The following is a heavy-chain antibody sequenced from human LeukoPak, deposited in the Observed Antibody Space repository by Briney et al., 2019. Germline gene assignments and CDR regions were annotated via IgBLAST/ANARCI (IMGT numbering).Heavy chain of an antibody. D-gene: IGHD3-10*01. CDR3: AREATMVRGVTSGPYDY. J-gene: IGHJ4*02. Sequence: PSETLSLTCAVYGGSFSGYYWSWIRQPPGKGLEWIGEINHSGSTNYNPSLKSRVTISVDTSKNQFSLKLSSVTAADTAVYYCAREATMVRGVTSGPYDYWGQGTLVTVSS. CDR2: INHSGST. V-gene: IGHV4-34*01. CDR1: GGSFSGYY.